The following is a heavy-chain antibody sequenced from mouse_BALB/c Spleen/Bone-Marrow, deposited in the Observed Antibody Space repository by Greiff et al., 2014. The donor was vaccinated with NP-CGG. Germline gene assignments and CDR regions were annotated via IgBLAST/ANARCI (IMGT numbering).Heavy chain of an antibody. CDR3: ARQYGNLGVMAY. V-gene: IGHV5-6*01. CDR2: ISSGGSYT. D-gene: IGHD2-1*01. CDR1: GFTFSRYG. Sequence: EVQRVESGGDLVKPGGSLKLSCAASGFTFSRYGMSWVRQTPDKRLGWVANISSGGSYTYYPDSVKGRFTISRDNAKNTLYLHMSSLKSEDTAMYYCARQYGNLGVMAYWGQGTSVTVSS. J-gene: IGHJ4*01.